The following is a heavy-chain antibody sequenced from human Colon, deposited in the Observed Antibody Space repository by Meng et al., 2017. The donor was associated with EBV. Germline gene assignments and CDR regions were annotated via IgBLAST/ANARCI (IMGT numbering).Heavy chain of an antibody. J-gene: IGHJ4*02. CDR2: IHHSGSA. Sequence: QVRLQVSGPGLVRPSQTLSPTCPVSGGSINSGDYYWSWIRQPPGKGLEWIGYIHHSGSAYYNPSLKSRVSISVDTSKNQFSLNLNSMTAADTAVYYCASFDHIPRRNYFDYWGQGTLVTVAS. CDR1: GGSINSGDYY. V-gene: IGHV4-30-4*01. CDR3: ASFDHIPRRNYFDY. D-gene: IGHD2-21*01.